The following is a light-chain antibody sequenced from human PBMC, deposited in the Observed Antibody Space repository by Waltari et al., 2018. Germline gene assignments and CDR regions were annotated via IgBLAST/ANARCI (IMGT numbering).Light chain of an antibody. J-gene: IGKJ4*01. Sequence: CRASQNIGTYLSWYQQKPGRAPKLLRYGAFNLQSGVPSRFSGSGSGTGFTLTISSLQPEDFATYYCQQSFSASALTFGGGTKVEIK. CDR3: QQSFSASALT. CDR1: QNIGTY. V-gene: IGKV1-39*01. CDR2: GAF.